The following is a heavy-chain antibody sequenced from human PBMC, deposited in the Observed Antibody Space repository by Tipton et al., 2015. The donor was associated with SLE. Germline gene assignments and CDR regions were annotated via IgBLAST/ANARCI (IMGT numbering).Heavy chain of an antibody. D-gene: IGHD2-15*01. CDR2: ISSSSSYI. V-gene: IGHV3-21*01. CDR1: GFTFNSYS. Sequence: SLRLSCAASGFTFNSYSMNWVRQAPGKGLEWVSSISSSSSYIYYADSVKGRFTISRDNAKNSLYLQMNSLRAEDTAVYYCASTGIGGGDAFDIWGQGTMVNVSS. J-gene: IGHJ3*02. CDR3: ASTGIGGGDAFDI.